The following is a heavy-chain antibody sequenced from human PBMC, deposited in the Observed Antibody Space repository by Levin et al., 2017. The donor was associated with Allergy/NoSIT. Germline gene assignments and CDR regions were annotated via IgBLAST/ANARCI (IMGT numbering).Heavy chain of an antibody. Sequence: SETLSLTCTVSGGSISSYYWSWIRQPPGKGLEWIGYIYYSGSTNYNPSLKSRVTISVDTSKNQFSLKLSSVTAADTAVYYCARAPLDYDILTGYYAFDIWGQGTMVTVSS. J-gene: IGHJ3*02. CDR3: ARAPLDYDILTGYYAFDI. CDR2: IYYSGST. D-gene: IGHD3-9*01. V-gene: IGHV4-59*01. CDR1: GGSISSYY.